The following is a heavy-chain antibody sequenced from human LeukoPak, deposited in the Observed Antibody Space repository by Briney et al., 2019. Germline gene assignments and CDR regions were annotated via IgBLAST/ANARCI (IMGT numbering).Heavy chain of an antibody. V-gene: IGHV4-34*01. J-gene: IGHJ2*01. Sequence: SETLSLTCGVYGGSFSGYYWSWIRQPPGKGLEWVGEIDHSGATNYNPSLKSRVIISMDKANNQFSLNLTSVTAADTAVFYCVGGPFGWYFDLWGRGTLVTVSS. CDR2: IDHSGAT. CDR1: GGSFSGYY. D-gene: IGHD3-16*01. CDR3: VGGPFGWYFDL.